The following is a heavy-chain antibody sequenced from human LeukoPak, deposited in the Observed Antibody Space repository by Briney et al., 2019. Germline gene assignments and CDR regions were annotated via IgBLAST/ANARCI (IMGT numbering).Heavy chain of an antibody. V-gene: IGHV3-48*01. J-gene: IGHJ4*02. CDR2: ISGSSSTI. CDR3: ARGSTYYDSSGQVPFDY. CDR1: GFTFSSYS. D-gene: IGHD3-22*01. Sequence: GSLRLSCAAYGFTFSSYSMNWLRQAPGKGLEWGSYISGSSSTIYYADSVKGRFTISRDNGKNSLYLQMNSLRAEDTAVYYCARGSTYYDSSGQVPFDYWGQGTLVTVSS.